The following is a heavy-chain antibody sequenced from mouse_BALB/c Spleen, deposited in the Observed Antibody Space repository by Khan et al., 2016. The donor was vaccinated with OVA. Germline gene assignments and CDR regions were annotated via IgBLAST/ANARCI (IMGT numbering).Heavy chain of an antibody. CDR1: GYSFTGYF. J-gene: IGHJ2*01. CDR2: INPHIGET. D-gene: IGHD1-1*01. CDR3: TRIYRSAFDY. V-gene: IGHV1-20*02. Sequence: EVQLQESGPVLVRPGASVTISCKASGYSFTGYFMNWVMQSLGKSLEWIGRINPHIGETFYNQRFKDKATLTVDESSSTAHMELRSLASEDSAVYYCTRIYRSAFDYWGQGTTLTVSS.